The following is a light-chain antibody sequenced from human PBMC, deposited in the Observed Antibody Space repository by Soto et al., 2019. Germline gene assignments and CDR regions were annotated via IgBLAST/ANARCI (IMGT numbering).Light chain of an antibody. CDR1: SSNIGAGYD. V-gene: IGLV1-40*01. CDR3: VAWDDSLSGVI. CDR2: GNS. J-gene: IGLJ2*01. Sequence: QSVLTQPPSVSGAPGQRVTISCTGSSSNIGAGYDVHWYQQLPGTAPKLLIYGNSNRPSGVPDRFSGSKSGTSASLAISGLRSEDEADYYCVAWDDSLSGVIFGGGTKLTVL.